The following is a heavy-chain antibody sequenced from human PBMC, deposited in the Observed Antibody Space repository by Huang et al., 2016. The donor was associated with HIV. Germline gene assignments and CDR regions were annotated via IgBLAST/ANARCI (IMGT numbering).Heavy chain of an antibody. CDR3: AWGLRFCRGGDCFPAHFQH. D-gene: IGHD2-21*02. V-gene: IGHV4-34*02. CDR1: GGSFSGDE. Sequence: QVRLEQWGAGLLKPSETLSLTCAVYGGSFSGDEWTWIRQSPGKGLEWIGEINHSRSDTDQPSPKTPVNITGDMAKNQFSLTVAPLPVTDTAVSFCAWGLRFCRGGDCFPAHFQHWSQG. CDR2: INHSRSD. J-gene: IGHJ1*01.